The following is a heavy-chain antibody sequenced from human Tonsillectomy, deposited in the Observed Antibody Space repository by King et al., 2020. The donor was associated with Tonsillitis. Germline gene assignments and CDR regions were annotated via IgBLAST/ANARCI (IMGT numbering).Heavy chain of an antibody. Sequence: VQLVESGGGLVKPGGSLRLSCAASGFTFSNAWMSWVRQAPGKGLEWVGRIKSKIDGETTDYAAPVKGRFTISSDDSKSTLYLQMNSLKTEDTAVYYCIVDTVYYYSYGMDVWGQGTTVTVSS. V-gene: IGHV3-15*01. CDR1: GFTFSNAW. J-gene: IGHJ6*02. CDR3: IVDTVYYYSYGMDV. D-gene: IGHD5-18*01. CDR2: IKSKIDGETT.